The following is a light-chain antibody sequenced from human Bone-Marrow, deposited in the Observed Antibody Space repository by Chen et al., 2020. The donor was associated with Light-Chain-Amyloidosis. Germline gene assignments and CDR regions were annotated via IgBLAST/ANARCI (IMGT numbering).Light chain of an antibody. Sequence: QSALTQPASVSGSPGQSITISCTGTSSDVGGDNHVLWYQQHPDKAPKLMIYEVTNRPSWVPDRCSGSKSDNTASLTISGLQTEDEVDYFCSSYTITNTLVFGSGTRVTVL. V-gene: IGLV2-14*01. CDR2: EVT. CDR1: SSDVGGDNH. J-gene: IGLJ1*01. CDR3: SSYTITNTLV.